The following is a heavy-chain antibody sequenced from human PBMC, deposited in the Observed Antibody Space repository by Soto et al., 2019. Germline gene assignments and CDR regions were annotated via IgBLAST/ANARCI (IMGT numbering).Heavy chain of an antibody. CDR2: ISGGGDDT. CDR1: GFTYSSYA. CDR3: AKKVSGTVTSGAYWYCDL. J-gene: IGHJ2*01. V-gene: IGHV3-23*01. D-gene: IGHD4-17*01. Sequence: EVQLLESGGGLVQPGGSLRLSCATSGFTYSSYAMSWVRQAPGKGREWVSGISGGGDDTFYADSVKGRVTIARDNSKNTLYLQMNSLRAEDTALYYCAKKVSGTVTSGAYWYCDLWGRGTLVTVSS.